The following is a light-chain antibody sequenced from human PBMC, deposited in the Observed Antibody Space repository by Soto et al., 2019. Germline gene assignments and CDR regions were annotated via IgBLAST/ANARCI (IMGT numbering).Light chain of an antibody. CDR3: QKCGVAPFT. CDR1: QGISNY. V-gene: IGKV1-27*01. Sequence: DIQMTQSPSSLSASVGDRVTITCRASQGISNYLTLYQQKPGTVPKLLSYAASTLQSGVPSRFSGSGSGTDFTLTISSLQPEDVATYYCQKCGVAPFTFGGGTKVEIK. J-gene: IGKJ4*02. CDR2: AAS.